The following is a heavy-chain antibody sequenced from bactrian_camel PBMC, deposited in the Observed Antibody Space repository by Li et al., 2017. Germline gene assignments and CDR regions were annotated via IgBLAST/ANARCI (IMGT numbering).Heavy chain of an antibody. V-gene: IGHV3S40*01. J-gene: IGHJ4*01. Sequence: VQLVESGGGLVQPGGSLRLSCVASGITFSRHDTSWVRQAPGKGLEWVATLTSGGNTFYTDSVKGRFTISADNAKNTLYLQLSSLKTEDTAMYYCTPGVYWGQGTQVTVS. CDR2: LTSGGNT. CDR3: TPGVY. D-gene: IGHD5*01. CDR1: GITFSRHD.